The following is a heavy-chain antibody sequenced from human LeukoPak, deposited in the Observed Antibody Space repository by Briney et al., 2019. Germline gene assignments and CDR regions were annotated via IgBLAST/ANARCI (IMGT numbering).Heavy chain of an antibody. Sequence: VGSLRLSCAASGFTFSSNWMHWVRQAPGKGLVWVSRINEDGSTTNYADSVKGRSTIFRDNAKNTLYLQMNSLRAEDTAVYYCVRDLGGRSGHWGQGTLVTVSS. J-gene: IGHJ4*02. CDR3: VRDLGGRSGH. D-gene: IGHD1-26*01. CDR2: INEDGSTT. CDR1: GFTFSSNW. V-gene: IGHV3-74*01.